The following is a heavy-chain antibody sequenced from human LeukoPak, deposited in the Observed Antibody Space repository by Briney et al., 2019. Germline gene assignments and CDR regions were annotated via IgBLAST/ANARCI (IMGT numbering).Heavy chain of an antibody. CDR2: INSDGSST. V-gene: IGHV3-74*01. CDR1: GFTFSSYW. J-gene: IGHJ4*02. D-gene: IGHD1-26*01. CDR3: TLGRGVF. Sequence: GSLRLSCAASGFTFSSYWMHWVRQAPGEGLMWVSRINSDGSSTNYADSVKGRFTISRDNAKNTLYLQMNTLRAEDTAVYYCTLGRGVFWGQGTLVTVSS.